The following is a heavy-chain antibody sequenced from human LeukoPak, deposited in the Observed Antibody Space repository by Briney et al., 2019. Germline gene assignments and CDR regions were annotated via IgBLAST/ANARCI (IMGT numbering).Heavy chain of an antibody. CDR1: GGSISSSNYY. V-gene: IGHV4-39*01. CDR3: YLWFGEVVNAFDI. J-gene: IGHJ3*02. CDR2: IYYSGST. Sequence: SETLSLTCTVSGGSISSSNYYWGWMRQPPGKELEWIGSIYYSGSTYYNPSLKGRVTISVDTSKNQLSLKLSSVTAADTAMYYCYLWFGEVVNAFDIWGRGSMVIVSS. D-gene: IGHD3-10*01.